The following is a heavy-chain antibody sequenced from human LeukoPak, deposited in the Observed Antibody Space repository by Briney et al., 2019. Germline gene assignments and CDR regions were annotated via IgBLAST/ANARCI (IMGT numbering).Heavy chain of an antibody. CDR2: ISAYNGNT. Sequence: ASVKVSCKASGYTFTGYYMHWVRQAPGQGLEWMGWISAYNGNTNYAQKLQGRVTMTTDTSTSTAYMELRSLRSDDTAVYYCARDRALVVVPAVIDYWGQGTLVTVSS. CDR1: GYTFTGYY. CDR3: ARDRALVVVPAVIDY. D-gene: IGHD2-2*01. V-gene: IGHV1-18*04. J-gene: IGHJ4*02.